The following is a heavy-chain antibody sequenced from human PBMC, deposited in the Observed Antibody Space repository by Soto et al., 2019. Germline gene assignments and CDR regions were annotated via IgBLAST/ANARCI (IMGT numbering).Heavy chain of an antibody. D-gene: IGHD3-3*01. V-gene: IGHV5-51*01. CDR1: GYSFTSYW. CDR3: ARLGAYDFWSGPNWFDP. Sequence: XESLKISCQGSGYSFTSYWIGWVRQMPGKGLEWMGIIYPGDSDTRYSPSFQGQVTISADKSISTAYLQWSSLKASDTAMYYCARLGAYDFWSGPNWFDPWGQGTLVTVSS. J-gene: IGHJ5*02. CDR2: IYPGDSDT.